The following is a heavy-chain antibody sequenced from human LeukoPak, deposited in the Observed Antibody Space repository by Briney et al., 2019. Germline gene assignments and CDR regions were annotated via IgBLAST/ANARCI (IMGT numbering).Heavy chain of an antibody. Sequence: ASVKVSCKASGYTFTSYYMHWVRQAPGQGLEWMGIINPSGGSTSYAQKFQGRVTMTRDMSTSTVYMELSSLRSEDTAVYYCARAIAPSRYCSGGSCYVSLHYWGQGTLVTVSS. D-gene: IGHD2-15*01. V-gene: IGHV1-46*01. CDR3: ARAIAPSRYCSGGSCYVSLHY. CDR1: GYTFTSYY. CDR2: INPSGGST. J-gene: IGHJ4*02.